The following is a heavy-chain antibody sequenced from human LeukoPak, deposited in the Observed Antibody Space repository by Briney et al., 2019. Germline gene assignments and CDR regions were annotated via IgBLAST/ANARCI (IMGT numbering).Heavy chain of an antibody. CDR1: GGSISSYY. D-gene: IGHD3-3*01. CDR2: IYYSGST. CDR3: ARDNYDFWSGYLREGPNWFDP. J-gene: IGHJ5*02. V-gene: IGHV4-59*01. Sequence: SETLSLTCTVSGGSISSYYWSWIRQPPGKGLEWIGYIYYSGSTNYNPSLKSRVTISVDTSKNQFSLKLSSVTAADTAVYYCARDNYDFWSGYLREGPNWFDPWGQGTLVTVSS.